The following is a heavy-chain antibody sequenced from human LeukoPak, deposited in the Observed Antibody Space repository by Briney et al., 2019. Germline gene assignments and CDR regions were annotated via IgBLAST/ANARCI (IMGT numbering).Heavy chain of an antibody. Sequence: KASETLSLTCTVSGGSISSYYWSWIRQPPGKGLEWIGYIYYSGSTNYNPSLKSRVTISVDTSKNQFSLKLSSVTAADTAVYYCAREETTVPTGGAFDIWGQGTMVTVSS. CDR2: IYYSGST. D-gene: IGHD4-17*01. CDR1: GGSISSYY. CDR3: AREETTVPTGGAFDI. V-gene: IGHV4-59*01. J-gene: IGHJ3*02.